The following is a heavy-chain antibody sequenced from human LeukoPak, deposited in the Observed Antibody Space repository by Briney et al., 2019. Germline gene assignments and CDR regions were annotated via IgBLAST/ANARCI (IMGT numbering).Heavy chain of an antibody. Sequence: SETLSLTCTVSGGSISSGGYYWSWIRQPPGKGLEWIGYIYHSGSTYYNPSLKSRVTISVDRSKNQFSLKLSSVTAADTAVYYCARGDTNFDYWGQGTLVTVSS. CDR2: IYHSGST. CDR1: GGSISSGGYY. J-gene: IGHJ4*02. CDR3: ARGDTNFDY. D-gene: IGHD5-18*01. V-gene: IGHV4-30-2*01.